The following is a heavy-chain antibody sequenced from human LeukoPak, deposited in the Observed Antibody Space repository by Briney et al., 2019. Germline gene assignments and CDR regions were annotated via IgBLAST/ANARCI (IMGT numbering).Heavy chain of an antibody. J-gene: IGHJ5*02. V-gene: IGHV1-2*02. D-gene: IGHD6-13*01. CDR3: ARRGVEIAAALKGNWFDP. CDR1: GYTFTSYD. CDR2: INPNIGGT. Sequence: GASVKVSCKASGYTFTSYDINWVRQAPGQGLEWMGWINPNIGGTNYAQKFQGRVTMTRDTSISTAYMELSRLRSDDTAVYYCARRGVEIAAALKGNWFDPWGQGTLVTVSS.